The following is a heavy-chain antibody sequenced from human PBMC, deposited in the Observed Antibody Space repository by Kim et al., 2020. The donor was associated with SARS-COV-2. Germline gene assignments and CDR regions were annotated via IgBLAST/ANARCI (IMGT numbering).Heavy chain of an antibody. CDR3: VDPPSLAL. V-gene: IGHV3-23*01. Sequence: GGSLRLSCGASGFTFSNYAMSWVRQSPGKGLEWVSTVSGNAKNTYYADSARGRFTISRDNSKNTVFLQMNILRAEDTALYYCVDPPSLALWGQGTLVTVSS. CDR1: GFTFSNYA. CDR2: VSGNAKNT. J-gene: IGHJ4*02.